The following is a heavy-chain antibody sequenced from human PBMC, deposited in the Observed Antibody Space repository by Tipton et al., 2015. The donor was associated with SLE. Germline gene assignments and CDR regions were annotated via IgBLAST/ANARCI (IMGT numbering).Heavy chain of an antibody. CDR3: ATSISSSWWGGAAFDI. V-gene: IGHV4-39*07. CDR2: HYYSGIT. CDR1: GGAFMTSTNY. Sequence: LSLTCTVSGGAFMTSTNYWAWIRQPPGKALEWTGSHYYSGITNYKPSLKSRLTTSVDTSKNQFSLKLNSVTAADTAVYYCATSISSSWWGGAAFDIWGQGTMVTVSS. D-gene: IGHD6-13*01. J-gene: IGHJ3*02.